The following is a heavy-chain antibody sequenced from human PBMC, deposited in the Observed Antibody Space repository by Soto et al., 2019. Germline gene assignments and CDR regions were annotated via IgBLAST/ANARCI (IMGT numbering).Heavy chain of an antibody. J-gene: IGHJ5*02. CDR3: VRDGTKTLRDWFDL. CDR2: IYATGTT. D-gene: IGHD1-1*01. CDR1: GASISGFY. Sequence: TLSLTCTVSGASISGFYWSWIRKSAGKGLEWIGRIYATGTTDYNPSLKSRVMMSVDTSKKQFSLKLRSVTAADTAVYYCVRDGTKTLRDWFDLWGQGISVTVSS. V-gene: IGHV4-4*07.